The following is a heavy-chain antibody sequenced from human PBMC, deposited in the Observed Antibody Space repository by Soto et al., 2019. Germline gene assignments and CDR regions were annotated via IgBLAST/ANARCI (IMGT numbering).Heavy chain of an antibody. CDR2: SYYSGST. J-gene: IGHJ3*02. CDR3: ARAGEVGATAFEI. D-gene: IGHD1-26*01. Sequence: QVQLQESGPGLVKPSQTLSLTCTVSGGSISSDNSYWTWIRQPPGKGLEWIGCSYYSGSTYYNPALKSRVTISVDTSKNQFSLKLSSVTAADTAVYYCARAGEVGATAFEIWGQGTMVTVSS. V-gene: IGHV4-30-4*01. CDR1: GGSISSDNSY.